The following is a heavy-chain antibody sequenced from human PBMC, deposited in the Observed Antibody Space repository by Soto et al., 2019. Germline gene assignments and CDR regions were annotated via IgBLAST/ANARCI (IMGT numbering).Heavy chain of an antibody. J-gene: IGHJ4*02. CDR3: ARHLRGGSGWSGGAGYYFDY. CDR1: GGSISSSSYY. V-gene: IGHV4-39*01. Sequence: QLLESGPGLVKPSETLSLTCTVSGGSISSSSYYWGWIRQPPGKGLEWIGSIYYSGSTYYNPSLKSRVTISVDTSKNQFSLKLSSVTAADTAVYYCARHLRGGSGWSGGAGYYFDYWGQGTLVTVSS. D-gene: IGHD6-19*01. CDR2: IYYSGST.